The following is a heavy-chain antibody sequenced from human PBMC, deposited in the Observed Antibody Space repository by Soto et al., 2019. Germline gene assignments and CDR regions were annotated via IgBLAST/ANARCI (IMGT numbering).Heavy chain of an antibody. J-gene: IGHJ6*02. CDR1: GYSFTSYW. Sequence: GESLKISCKGPGYSFTSYWIGWVRQMPGKGLEWMGIIYPGDSDTRYSPSFQGQVTISADKSISTAYLQWSSLKASDTAMYYCARHKSGYSYGYIYYYYGMDVWGQGTTVTVSS. CDR2: IYPGDSDT. V-gene: IGHV5-51*01. D-gene: IGHD5-18*01. CDR3: ARHKSGYSYGYIYYYYGMDV.